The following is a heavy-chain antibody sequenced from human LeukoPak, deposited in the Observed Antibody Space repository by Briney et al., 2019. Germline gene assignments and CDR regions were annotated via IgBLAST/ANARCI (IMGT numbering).Heavy chain of an antibody. V-gene: IGHV3-74*01. D-gene: IGHD4-23*01. J-gene: IGHJ4*02. CDR2: IASDGSST. Sequence: GGSLRLSCAASGFTFTSYAMSWVCQAPGKGLVWVSRIASDGSSTTYADSVKGRFSISRDNAKNTLYLQMNSLRVEDTAVYYCARGRPHGNDYWGQGTLVTVSS. CDR3: ARGRPHGNDY. CDR1: GFTFTSYA.